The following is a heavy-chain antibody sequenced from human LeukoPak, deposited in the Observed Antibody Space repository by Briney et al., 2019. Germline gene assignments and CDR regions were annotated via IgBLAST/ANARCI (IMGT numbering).Heavy chain of an antibody. Sequence: GASVKVSCKASGYTFTSYGISWVRQAPGQGLEWMGWISAYNGNTNYAQKLQGRVTMTTDTSMSTAYMELRSLRSDDTAVYYCARWRGYCSGGSCPGFDYWGQGTLVTVSS. D-gene: IGHD2-15*01. V-gene: IGHV1-18*01. CDR2: ISAYNGNT. CDR1: GYTFTSYG. J-gene: IGHJ4*02. CDR3: ARWRGYCSGGSCPGFDY.